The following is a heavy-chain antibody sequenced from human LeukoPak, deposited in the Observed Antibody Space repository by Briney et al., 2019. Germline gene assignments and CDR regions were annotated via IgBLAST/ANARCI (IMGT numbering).Heavy chain of an antibody. CDR1: GFTFNNYW. J-gene: IGHJ2*01. CDR3: ASPFRVVVDV. D-gene: IGHD2-2*01. V-gene: IGHV3-7*01. CDR2: IKQDGSEK. Sequence: GWSLRLSCAASGFTFNNYWVTWVRQAPGKGLEWVANIKQDGSEKYYVDSVKGRFTISRDNANNSLYLQMNSLRAEDTAVYYCASPFRVVVDVWGRGTLVTVSS.